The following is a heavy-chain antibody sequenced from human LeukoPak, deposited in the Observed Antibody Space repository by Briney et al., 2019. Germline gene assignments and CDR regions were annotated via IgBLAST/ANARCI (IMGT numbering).Heavy chain of an antibody. Sequence: GGSLRLSCAASGFTFSSYTLHWVRQAPGKGLEWVAVISYDGSSKYYADSVKGRFTISRDNSKNTLYLQMNSLRAEDTAVYYCARDYRSYLVNDAFDIWGQGTMVTVSS. CDR2: ISYDGSSK. J-gene: IGHJ3*02. CDR3: ARDYRSYLVNDAFDI. D-gene: IGHD1-26*01. CDR1: GFTFSSYT. V-gene: IGHV3-30*04.